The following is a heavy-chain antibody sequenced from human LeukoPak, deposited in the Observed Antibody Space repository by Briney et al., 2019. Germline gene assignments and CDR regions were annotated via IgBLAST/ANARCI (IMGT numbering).Heavy chain of an antibody. CDR3: ARGPSRQQLEYYYYYYYMDV. CDR1: GYTFTSYG. CDR2: INPSGGST. V-gene: IGHV1-46*01. D-gene: IGHD6-13*01. Sequence: GASVKVSCKASGYTFTSYGISWVRQAPGQGLEWMGIINPSGGSTSYAQKFQGRVTMTRDMSTSTVYMELSSLRSEDTAVYYCARGPSRQQLEYYYYYYYMDVWGKGTTVTVSS. J-gene: IGHJ6*03.